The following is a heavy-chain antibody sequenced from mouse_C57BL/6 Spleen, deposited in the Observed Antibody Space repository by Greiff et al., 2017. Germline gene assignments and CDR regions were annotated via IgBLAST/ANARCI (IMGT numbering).Heavy chain of an antibody. D-gene: IGHD1-1*01. CDR3: RRKANTVVAFGC. CDR1: GFTFSDYG. CDR2: ISSGSGTI. Sequence: EVQLVESGAGLVKPGGSLKLSCAASGFTFSDYGMHWVRQAPEKGLEWVAYISSGSGTISYADTVKGRFTISTDNANNTLFLQMTRLRSEDTAMYYCRRKANTVVAFGCWGQGTTLSVSS. V-gene: IGHV5-17*01. J-gene: IGHJ2*01.